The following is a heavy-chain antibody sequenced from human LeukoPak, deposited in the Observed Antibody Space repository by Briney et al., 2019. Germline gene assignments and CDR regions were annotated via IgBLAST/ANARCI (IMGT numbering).Heavy chain of an antibody. CDR3: ARGITLVY. Sequence: SETLSLTCAVYGGSFSGYYWSWIRQPPGKGLEWIGEINHSGSTNYNPSLKSRVTISVDTSKNQFSLKLSSVAAADTAVYYCARGITLVYWGQGTLVTVSS. CDR1: GGSFSGYY. CDR2: INHSGST. J-gene: IGHJ4*02. V-gene: IGHV4-34*01. D-gene: IGHD1-20*01.